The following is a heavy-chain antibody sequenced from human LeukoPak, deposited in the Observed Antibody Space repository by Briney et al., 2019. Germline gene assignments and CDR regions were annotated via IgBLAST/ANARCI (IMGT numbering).Heavy chain of an antibody. D-gene: IGHD4-17*01. CDR1: GGSFSGYY. Sequence: SETLSLTCAVYGGSFSGYYWSWIRQPPGKGLEWIGEINHSGSTNYNPSLKSRVTISVDTSKNQFSLKLSSVTAVDTAVYYCATGMTTVTTSANDYWGQGTLVTVSS. CDR2: INHSGST. J-gene: IGHJ4*02. V-gene: IGHV4-34*01. CDR3: ATGMTTVTTSANDY.